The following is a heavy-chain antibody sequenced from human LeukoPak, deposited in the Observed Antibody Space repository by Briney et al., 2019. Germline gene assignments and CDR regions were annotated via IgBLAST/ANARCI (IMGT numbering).Heavy chain of an antibody. D-gene: IGHD1-26*01. CDR1: GFTFSSYG. Sequence: GGSLRLSCAASGFTFSSYGMSWVRQAPGKGLEWVSTISGSGGSTYYADSVKGRFTISRDNSKNTLYLQMNSLRAEDTAVYYCAKKWELSGSDAFDYWGQGTLVTVSS. J-gene: IGHJ4*02. CDR3: AKKWELSGSDAFDY. CDR2: ISGSGGST. V-gene: IGHV3-23*01.